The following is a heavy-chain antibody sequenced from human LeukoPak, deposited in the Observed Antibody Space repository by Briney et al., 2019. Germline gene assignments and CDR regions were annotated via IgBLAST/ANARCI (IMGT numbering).Heavy chain of an antibody. CDR3: ARVGGSYWGWFDP. D-gene: IGHD1-26*01. CDR2: ISSSSSYI. V-gene: IGHV3-21*01. J-gene: IGHJ5*02. Sequence: GSLRLSCAASGFTFSSHSMNWVRQAPGKGLEWVSSISSSSSYIYYADSVKGRFTISRDNAKNSLYLQTNSLRAEDTAVYYCARVGGSYWGWFDPWGQGTLVTVSS. CDR1: GFTFSSHS.